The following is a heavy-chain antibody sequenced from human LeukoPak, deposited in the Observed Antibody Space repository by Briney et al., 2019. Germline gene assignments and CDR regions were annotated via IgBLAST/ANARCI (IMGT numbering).Heavy chain of an antibody. CDR1: GGSISSSSYY. CDR2: IYYSGST. CDR3: ARLDSGDYFFDY. D-gene: IGHD4-17*01. V-gene: IGHV4-39*01. Sequence: KPSETLSLTCTVSGGSISSSSYYWGWIRQPPGKGLEWIGSIYYSGSTYYNSSLKRRVTISVDTSKNQFSLKLSSVTAADTAVYYCARLDSGDYFFDYWGQGTLVTVSS. J-gene: IGHJ4*02.